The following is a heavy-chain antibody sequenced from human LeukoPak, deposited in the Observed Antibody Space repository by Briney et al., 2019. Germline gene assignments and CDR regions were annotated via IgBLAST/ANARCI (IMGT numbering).Heavy chain of an antibody. J-gene: IGHJ4*02. CDR1: GFTFSSYA. D-gene: IGHD3-3*01. V-gene: IGHV3-7*01. Sequence: PGGSLRLSCAASGFTFSSYAMSWVRQAPGKGLEWVANIKQDGSEKYYVDSVKGRFTISRDNAKNSLYLQMNSLRAEDTAVYYCARGDGSGWGQGTLVTVSS. CDR3: ARGDGSG. CDR2: IKQDGSEK.